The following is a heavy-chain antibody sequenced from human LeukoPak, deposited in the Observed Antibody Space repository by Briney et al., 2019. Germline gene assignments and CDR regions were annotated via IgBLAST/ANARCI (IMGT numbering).Heavy chain of an antibody. D-gene: IGHD3-9*01. Sequence: QSGGSLRLSCAASGFTVSSNYMSWVRQAPGKGLGWVSVIYSGGSTYYADSVKGRFTISRDNSKNTLYLQMNSLRAEDTAVYYCAGYDILTGPRYYYYGMDVWGQGTTVTVSS. CDR2: IYSGGST. V-gene: IGHV3-66*01. J-gene: IGHJ6*02. CDR3: AGYDILTGPRYYYYGMDV. CDR1: GFTVSSNY.